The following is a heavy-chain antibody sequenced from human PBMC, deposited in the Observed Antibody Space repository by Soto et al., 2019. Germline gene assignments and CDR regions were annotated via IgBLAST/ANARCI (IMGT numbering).Heavy chain of an antibody. J-gene: IGHJ4*02. V-gene: IGHV4-59*08. CDR2: IYYSGST. D-gene: IGHD6-19*01. CDR3: AGCIVVAGYFDY. CDR1: GGSISSYY. Sequence: SETLSLTCTVSGGSISSYYWSWIRQPPGKGLEWIGYIYYSGSTNYNPSIKSRVTISVDTSKNQFSLKLSSVTAADTAVYYCAGCIVVAGYFDYWGQGTLVTVSS.